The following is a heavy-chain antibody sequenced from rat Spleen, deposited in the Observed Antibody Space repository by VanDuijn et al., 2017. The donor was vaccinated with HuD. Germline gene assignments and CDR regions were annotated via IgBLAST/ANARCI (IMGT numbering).Heavy chain of an antibody. CDR3: ARGNYGGLPFDY. J-gene: IGHJ2*01. Sequence: VQLKESGPGLVQPSQTLSLTCTVSGFSLTSYNVHWVRQPTGKGLEWMGVIWTGGSTDYNSALKSRLSISRDTSKSQVFLKMSSLQTEDTATYYCARGNYGGLPFDYWGQGVMVTVSS. D-gene: IGHD1-11*01. V-gene: IGHV2-30*01. CDR1: GFSLTSYN. CDR2: IWTGGST.